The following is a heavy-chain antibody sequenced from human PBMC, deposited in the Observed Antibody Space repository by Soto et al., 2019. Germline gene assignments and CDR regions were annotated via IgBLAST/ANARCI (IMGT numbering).Heavy chain of an antibody. D-gene: IGHD2-15*01. CDR1: GGSISSSSYY. Sequence: SETLSLTCTVSGGSISSSSYYWGWIRQPPGKGLEWIGSIYYSGSTYYNPSLKSRVTISVDTSKNQFSLKLNSVTAADTAVYYCARESGGSFKVDYWGQGILVTVSS. J-gene: IGHJ4*02. CDR2: IYYSGST. V-gene: IGHV4-39*07. CDR3: ARESGGSFKVDY.